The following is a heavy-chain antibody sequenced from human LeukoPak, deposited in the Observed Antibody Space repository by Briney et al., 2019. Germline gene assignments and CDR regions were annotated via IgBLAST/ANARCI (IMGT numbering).Heavy chain of an antibody. CDR1: GGSISSSSYY. CDR2: IYYSGST. J-gene: IGHJ4*02. V-gene: IGHV4-39*01. CDR3: ARRSDYFDY. Sequence: PSETLSLTRTVSGGSISSSSYYCGWIRQPPGKGLEWIVSIYYSGSTYYNPSLKSRVTISVDTSKNQYSLKLSSVTAADTAVYYCARRSDYFDYWGQGTLVTVSS. D-gene: IGHD6-19*01.